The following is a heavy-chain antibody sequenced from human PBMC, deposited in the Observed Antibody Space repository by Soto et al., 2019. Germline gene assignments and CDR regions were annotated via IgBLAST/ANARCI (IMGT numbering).Heavy chain of an antibody. V-gene: IGHV3-33*01. CDR1: GFSFTSYW. CDR2: IWYDGSNK. Sequence: GGSLRLSCAASGFSFTSYWMHWVRQAPGKGLEWVAVIWYDGSNKYYADSVKGRFTISRDNSKNTPYLQMNSLRAEDTAVYYCARDRNHDYYFGYWGQGTLVTVPA. CDR3: ARDRNHDYYFGY. D-gene: IGHD1-1*01. J-gene: IGHJ4*02.